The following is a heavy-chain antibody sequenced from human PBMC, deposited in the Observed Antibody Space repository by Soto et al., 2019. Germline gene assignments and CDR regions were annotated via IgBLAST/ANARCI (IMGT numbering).Heavy chain of an antibody. Sequence: QVQLQQWGAGLLKPSETLSLTCAVYGGSFSGYYWSWIRQPPGKGREWIGEINHSGSTNYNQSLKSRVTITVDTAKTQFSLMLSSVAAADTAVYYWARGKPDYDFWSGYYRRWFDPWGQGNLVTVSS. D-gene: IGHD3-3*01. CDR1: GGSFSGYY. V-gene: IGHV4-34*01. J-gene: IGHJ5*02. CDR2: INHSGST. CDR3: ARGKPDYDFWSGYYRRWFDP.